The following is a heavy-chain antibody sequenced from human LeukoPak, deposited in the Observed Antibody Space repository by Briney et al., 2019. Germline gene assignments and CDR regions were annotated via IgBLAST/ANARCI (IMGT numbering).Heavy chain of an antibody. CDR3: ARDRGRWPHYAFDI. Sequence: TSETLSLTCTVSGDSISSITYYWGWIRQPPGKGLEWIGNIYHDGSTYYNPSLKSRVTISIDTSRNQFSLKLSSVTAADTAVYYCARDRGRWPHYAFDIWGHGTMVTVSS. J-gene: IGHJ3*02. CDR1: GDSISSITYY. D-gene: IGHD3-10*01. V-gene: IGHV4-39*07. CDR2: IYHDGST.